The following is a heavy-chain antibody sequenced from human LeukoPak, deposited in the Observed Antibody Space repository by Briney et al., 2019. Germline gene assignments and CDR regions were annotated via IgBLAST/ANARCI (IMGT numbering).Heavy chain of an antibody. J-gene: IGHJ4*02. CDR1: GFTFSSYG. D-gene: IGHD4-17*01. Sequence: GGSLRLSCAASGFTFSSYGMHWVRQAPGKGLEWVAVIWYDGSNKYYADSVKGRFTISRDNSKNTLYLQVNSLRAEDTAVYYCADGDYGDHGYWGQGTLVTVSS. CDR3: ADGDYGDHGY. CDR2: IWYDGSNK. V-gene: IGHV3-33*01.